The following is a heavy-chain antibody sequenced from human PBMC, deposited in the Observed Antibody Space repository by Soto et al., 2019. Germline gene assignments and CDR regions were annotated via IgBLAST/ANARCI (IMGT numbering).Heavy chain of an antibody. CDR2: IIPISDTT. Sequence: QVQLVQSGAEVKKPGSSVQVSCKASGGTFSSYAISWVRQAPGQGLEWMGGIIPISDTTNYAQKFQGRVTITADESTSTAYVELSSLRSEDTAVYYCARSQGSSTSLEIYYYYYYGVDVWGQGTTVTVSS. D-gene: IGHD2-2*01. J-gene: IGHJ6*02. CDR1: GGTFSSYA. V-gene: IGHV1-69*01. CDR3: ARSQGSSTSLEIYYYYYYGVDV.